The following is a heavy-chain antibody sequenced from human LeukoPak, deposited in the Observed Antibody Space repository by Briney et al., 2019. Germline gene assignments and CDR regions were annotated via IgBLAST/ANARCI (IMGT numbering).Heavy chain of an antibody. D-gene: IGHD3-22*01. V-gene: IGHV1-46*01. CDR2: INPSGGST. Sequence: EASVKVSCKASGYTFTGYDMQWVRQAPGQGLEWMGIINPSGGSTSYAQKFQGRVTMTRDTSTSTVYMEMSSLRSEDTAVYYCARGTSTSIAWLLPYFDYWGQGSLVTVSS. J-gene: IGHJ4*02. CDR3: ARGTSTSIAWLLPYFDY. CDR1: GYTFTGYD.